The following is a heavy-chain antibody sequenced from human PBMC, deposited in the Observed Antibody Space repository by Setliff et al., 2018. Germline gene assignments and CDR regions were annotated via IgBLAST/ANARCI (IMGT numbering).Heavy chain of an antibody. CDR1: GGSISSGSYY. J-gene: IGHJ4*02. Sequence: SETLSLTCTVSGGSISSGSYYWTWIRQPAGKGLEWIGRIYVGGSANYNPSLKSRVTISVDTSKNQFSLKLSSVTAADTAVYYCARANKKLDYYYYWGQGALVTVSS. V-gene: IGHV4-61*02. CDR3: ARANKKLDYYYY. D-gene: IGHD1-1*01. CDR2: IYVGGSA.